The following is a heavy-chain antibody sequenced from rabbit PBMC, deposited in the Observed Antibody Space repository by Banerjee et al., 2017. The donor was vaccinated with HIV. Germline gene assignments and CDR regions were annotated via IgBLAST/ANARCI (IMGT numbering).Heavy chain of an antibody. CDR1: GIDFTGYYY. CDR2: MNTISGDT. D-gene: IGHD5-1*01. Sequence: QAQLVAAGGGLVKPGGTLTLTCKASGIDFTGYYYMCWVRQAPGKGLEWIACMNTISGDTVYATWAKGRFTISKASWTTVTLQMTSLTAADTATYFCARAYVDGSVGVWNLWGPGTLVTVS. V-gene: IGHV1S45*01. CDR3: ARAYVDGSVGVWNL. J-gene: IGHJ4*01.